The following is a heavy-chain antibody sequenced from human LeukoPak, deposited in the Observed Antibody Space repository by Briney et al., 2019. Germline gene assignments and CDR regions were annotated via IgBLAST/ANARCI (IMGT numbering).Heavy chain of an antibody. D-gene: IGHD5-12*01. CDR3: AKTIVATILGSGAFDI. J-gene: IGHJ3*02. CDR1: GFTFSSYG. CDR2: IWYDGSNK. V-gene: IGHV3-30*02. Sequence: PGGSLRLSCAASGFTFSSYGMHWVRQAPGKGLEWVAVIWYDGSNKYYADSVKGRFTISRDNSKNTLYLQMNSLRAEDTAVYYCAKTIVATILGSGAFDIWGQGTMVTVSS.